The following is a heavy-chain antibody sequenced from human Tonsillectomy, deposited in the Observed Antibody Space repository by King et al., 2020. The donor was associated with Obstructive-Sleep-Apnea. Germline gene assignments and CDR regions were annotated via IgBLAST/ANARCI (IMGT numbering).Heavy chain of an antibody. V-gene: IGHV3-33*01. CDR3: ARESISVIVAVAFDI. CDR2: IWYYGSNN. CDR1: GFTLSSYG. D-gene: IGHD5-12*01. J-gene: IGHJ3*02. Sequence: VQLVESGGGVVQPGRSLRLSCAASGFTLSSYGMHWVRQAPGKGLEWVAVIWYYGSNNYYADSVKGRFTISRDNSKNTLYLQMNSRRAEDTAVYYCARESISVIVAVAFDIWGQGTMVTVSS.